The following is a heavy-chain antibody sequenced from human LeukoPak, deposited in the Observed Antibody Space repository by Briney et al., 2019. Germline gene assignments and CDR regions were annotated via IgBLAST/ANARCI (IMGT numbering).Heavy chain of an antibody. J-gene: IGHJ4*02. D-gene: IGHD3-3*01. CDR2: IYYSGST. Sequence: PSETLSLTCTVSGGSISSYYWSWIRQPPGKGLEWIGYIYYSGSTNYNPSLKSRVTISVDTSKNQFSLKLSSVSAADTAVYYSAITGDFWSGYRFDYWGQGTLVTVSS. V-gene: IGHV4-59*08. CDR1: GGSISSYY. CDR3: AITGDFWSGYRFDY.